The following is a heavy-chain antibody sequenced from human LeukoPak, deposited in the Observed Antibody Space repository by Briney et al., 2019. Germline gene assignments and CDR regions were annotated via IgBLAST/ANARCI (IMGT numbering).Heavy chain of an antibody. J-gene: IGHJ4*02. D-gene: IGHD6-13*01. Sequence: PGGSLRLSCAASGFTFSSYAMSWVRQAPGKGLEWVSAISGSGGSTYYADSVKGRFTISRDNSKNTLYLQMNSLRAEDTAVYYCAKPWAPNLSKQLAAWYFDYWGQGTLVTVSS. CDR3: AKPWAPNLSKQLAAWYFDY. CDR2: ISGSGGST. CDR1: GFTFSSYA. V-gene: IGHV3-23*01.